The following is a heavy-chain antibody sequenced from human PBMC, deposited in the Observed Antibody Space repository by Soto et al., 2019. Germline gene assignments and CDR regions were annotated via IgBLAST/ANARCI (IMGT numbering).Heavy chain of an antibody. CDR3: VGGPNPEFFDD. CDR1: GGSISSRNFY. CDR2: ISYSGTA. Sequence: QVQLQESGPGLVRPSQTLSLSCTVSGGSISSRNFYWTWIRQRPGEGLEWIGCISYSGTAFYKPSLQSRLTISVSTAKNQFSLKVTSVTAAATAIYYCVGGPNPEFFDDWGQGSLVTVSS. D-gene: IGHD3-16*01. V-gene: IGHV4-30-4*01. J-gene: IGHJ4*02.